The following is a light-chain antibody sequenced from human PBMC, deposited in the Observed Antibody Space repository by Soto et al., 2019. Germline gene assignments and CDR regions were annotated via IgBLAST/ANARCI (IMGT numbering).Light chain of an antibody. V-gene: IGLV2-23*01. J-gene: IGLJ2*01. CDR2: EGS. Sequence: QSALTQPDSVSGSPGQSITISCTGTSSDVGSYNLVSWYQQHPGKAPKLMIYEGSKRPSGVSNRFSGSKSGNTASLTISGIQAEDEADYYCCSYAGSSTSHVVFGGGTKLTVL. CDR1: SSDVGSYNL. CDR3: CSYAGSSTSHVV.